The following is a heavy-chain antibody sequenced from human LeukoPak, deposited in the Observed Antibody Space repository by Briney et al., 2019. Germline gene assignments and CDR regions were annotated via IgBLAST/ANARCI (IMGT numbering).Heavy chain of an antibody. CDR1: GGSISSGGYY. CDR3: ARLNVPRSHDYSNYYFDY. D-gene: IGHD4-11*01. V-gene: IGHV4-30-2*03. CDR2: IYHSGST. Sequence: TSETLSLTCTVSGGSISSGGYYWSWIRQPPGKGLEWIGYIYHSGSTYYNPSLKSRVTISVDTSKNQFSLKLSSVTAADTAVYYCARLNVPRSHDYSNYYFDYWGQGTLVTVSS. J-gene: IGHJ4*02.